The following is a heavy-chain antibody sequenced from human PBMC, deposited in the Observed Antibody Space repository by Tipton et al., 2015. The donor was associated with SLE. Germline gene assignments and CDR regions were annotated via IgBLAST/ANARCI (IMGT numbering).Heavy chain of an antibody. D-gene: IGHD3-3*01. CDR1: GFAFSRYE. CDR2: ISSGGSTF. V-gene: IGHV3-48*03. J-gene: IGHJ3*01. CDR3: ARGSPCNWERSGLCRHAFDV. Sequence: SLRLSCVVSGFAFSRYEMNWVRQAPGKGLEWLSYISSGGSTFYYADSVKGRFTIPRDNARNSLFLQLDSLRAEDTAVYYCARGSPCNWERSGLCRHAFDVWGQGTVVTVSS.